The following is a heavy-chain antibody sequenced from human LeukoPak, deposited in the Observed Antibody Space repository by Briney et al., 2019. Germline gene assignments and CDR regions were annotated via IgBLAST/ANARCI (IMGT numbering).Heavy chain of an antibody. D-gene: IGHD3-9*01. Sequence: ASVKVSCKVSGYTLTELSMHWVRQAPGKGLEWMGGLNPEDGKTIYTQKFQGRVTMTEDTSTDTAYMELSSLRSEDTAVYYCAREGTGGYDILTGYCDYWGQGTLVTVSS. J-gene: IGHJ4*02. CDR3: AREGTGGYDILTGYCDY. CDR1: GYTLTELS. CDR2: LNPEDGKT. V-gene: IGHV1-24*01.